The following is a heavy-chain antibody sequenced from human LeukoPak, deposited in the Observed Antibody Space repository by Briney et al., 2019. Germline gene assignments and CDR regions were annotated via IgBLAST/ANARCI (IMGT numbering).Heavy chain of an antibody. V-gene: IGHV4-34*01. Sequence: SETLSLTCAVYAESFSDYYWSWIRQPPGKGLEWIGEINHSGSTNYNPSLKSRVTISVDTSKNQFSLKLSSVTAADTAVYYCARGGNYWPQWWFDPWGRGTLVSVSS. CDR1: AESFSDYY. D-gene: IGHD1-26*01. CDR3: ARGGNYWPQWWFDP. CDR2: INHSGST. J-gene: IGHJ5*02.